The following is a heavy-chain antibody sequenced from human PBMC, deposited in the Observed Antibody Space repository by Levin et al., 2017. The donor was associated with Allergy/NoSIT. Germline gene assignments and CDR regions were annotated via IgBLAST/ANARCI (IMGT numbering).Heavy chain of an antibody. CDR1: GFTFSSFG. CDR2: IWYDGSNK. J-gene: IGHJ6*03. CDR3: ARGAADGTYHYYYYMDV. V-gene: IGHV3-33*01. Sequence: LSLTCAASGFTFSSFGIHWVRQAPGKGLEWVALIWYDGSNKYYADSVKGRFTISRDNPKNTLYLQVNSLRAEDTAVYNCARGAADGTYHYYYYMDVWGKGTTVTVSS. D-gene: IGHD6-13*01.